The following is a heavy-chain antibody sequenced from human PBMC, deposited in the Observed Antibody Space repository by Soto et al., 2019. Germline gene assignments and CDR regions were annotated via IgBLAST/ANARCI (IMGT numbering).Heavy chain of an antibody. Sequence: ASVKVSCKASGYTFTNHYVHWVRQAPGQGPEWMGTINPSGGKTDYAQKIKGRITLTRDTPTITVYMELKSLRSEDTAIYYYARDEYHYGSGSSYSTLDDWGQGTLVTVSS. CDR2: INPSGGKT. CDR3: ARDEYHYGSGSSYSTLDD. D-gene: IGHD3-10*01. J-gene: IGHJ4*02. CDR1: GYTFTNHY. V-gene: IGHV1-46*01.